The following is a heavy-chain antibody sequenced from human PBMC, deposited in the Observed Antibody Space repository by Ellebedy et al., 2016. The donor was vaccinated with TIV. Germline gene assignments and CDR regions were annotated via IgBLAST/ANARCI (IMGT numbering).Heavy chain of an antibody. Sequence: GGSLRLSCAASGFTFSSYEMNWVRQAPGKGLEWVSYISSSSITKNYADSVKGRFTISRDNAKNSLYLQMNSLRAEDTAVYYCARARSSSWIDYWGQGTLVTVSP. D-gene: IGHD6-13*01. V-gene: IGHV3-48*03. CDR2: ISSSSITK. J-gene: IGHJ4*02. CDR3: ARARSSSWIDY. CDR1: GFTFSSYE.